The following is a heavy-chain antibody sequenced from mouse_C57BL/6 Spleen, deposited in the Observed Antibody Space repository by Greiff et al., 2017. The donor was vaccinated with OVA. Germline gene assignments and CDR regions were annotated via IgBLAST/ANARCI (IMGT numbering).Heavy chain of an antibody. CDR3: ARVGYYGSSDEGYFDV. D-gene: IGHD1-1*01. V-gene: IGHV3-1*01. J-gene: IGHJ1*03. CDR1: GYSITSGYD. CDR2: VSYSGST. Sequence: EVQLVESGPGMVKPSQSLSLTCTVTGYSITSGYDWHWIRHFPGNKLEWMGYVSYSGSTNYNPSLKSRISITHDTSKNHFFLKLNSVTTEDTATYYGARVGYYGSSDEGYFDVWGTGTTVTVSS.